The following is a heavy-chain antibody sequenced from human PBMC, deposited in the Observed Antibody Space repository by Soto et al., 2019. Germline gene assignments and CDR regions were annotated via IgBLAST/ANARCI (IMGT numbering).Heavy chain of an antibody. D-gene: IGHD6-6*01. J-gene: IGHJ6*02. CDR2: IIPIFGTA. CDR1: GGTFSSYA. V-gene: IGHV1-69*01. Sequence: QVQLVQSGAEVKKPGSSVKVSCKASGGTFSSYAITWVRQAPGQGLEWMGRIIPIFGTANYNPKFQGRVTITADESTSTAYMELSSLRSEDTAVYYCARNEYSTTFYYYGMDVWGQGTTVTVSS. CDR3: ARNEYSTTFYYYGMDV.